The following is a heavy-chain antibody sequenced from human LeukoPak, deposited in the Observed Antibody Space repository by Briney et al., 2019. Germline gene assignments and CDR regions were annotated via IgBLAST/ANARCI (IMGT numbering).Heavy chain of an antibody. J-gene: IGHJ4*02. Sequence: SETLSLTRAVSGGSFTGQYLSWIRQPPGKGLEWIGEINHSGNTKNNPSLKSRVTMSVATSKTQFSLKLTSVAAADTAGYYCARGSRMPNVGVLNAGVYWGQGTLVSVSS. CDR3: ARGSRMPNVGVLNAGVY. CDR2: INHSGNT. CDR1: GGSFTGQY. V-gene: IGHV4-34*01. D-gene: IGHD3-3*01.